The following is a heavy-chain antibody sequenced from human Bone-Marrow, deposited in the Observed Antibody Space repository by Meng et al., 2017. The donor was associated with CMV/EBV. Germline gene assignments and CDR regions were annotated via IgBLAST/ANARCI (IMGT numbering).Heavy chain of an antibody. V-gene: IGHV4-34*01. CDR3: ESQRNYDDSSGYYQSYFDY. CDR2: MNHSESA. J-gene: IGHJ4*02. D-gene: IGHD3-22*01. Sequence: LKPPGALSLACASYCGYVSGYYLMWMRQPPAKVCEWSGEMNHSESANSYPSLKSRVPISIDMSKNPFSAKLRSVTAADTAVYYYESQRNYDDSSGYYQSYFDYWGQGTLVTVSS. CDR1: CGYVSGYY.